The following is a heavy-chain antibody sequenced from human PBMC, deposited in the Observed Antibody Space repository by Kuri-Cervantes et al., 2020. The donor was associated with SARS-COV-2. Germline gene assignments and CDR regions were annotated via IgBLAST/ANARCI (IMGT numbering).Heavy chain of an antibody. CDR3: ARASSHYYDFWSGSYDAFVI. D-gene: IGHD3-3*01. CDR1: GGTFTSYD. J-gene: IGHJ3*02. CDR2: MNPNSGNT. V-gene: IGHV1-8*03. Sequence: ASVKVSCKASGGTFTSYDINWVRQATGQGLEWMGWMNPNSGNTGYAQKFQGRVTITRHTSISTAYMELSSLRSEDTAVYYCARASSHYYDFWSGSYDAFVIWGQVTMVTVSS.